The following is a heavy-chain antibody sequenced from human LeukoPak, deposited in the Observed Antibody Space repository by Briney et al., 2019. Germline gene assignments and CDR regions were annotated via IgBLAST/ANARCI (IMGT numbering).Heavy chain of an antibody. V-gene: IGHV3-64D*08. CDR2: IGNSGGST. J-gene: IGHJ5*02. D-gene: IGHD6-13*01. CDR1: GFTFSSYS. Sequence: PGGSLRLSCSASGFTFSSYSMHWVRQAPGKGLEYVSGIGNSGGSTSYADSVKGRFTISRDNSKNTLYLQMSSLTAEDTALYYCVHSPRIAASHPWGQGTLVPVSS. CDR3: VHSPRIAASHP.